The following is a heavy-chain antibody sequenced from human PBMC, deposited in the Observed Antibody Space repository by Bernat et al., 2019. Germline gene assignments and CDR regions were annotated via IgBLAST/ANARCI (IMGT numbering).Heavy chain of an antibody. D-gene: IGHD6-13*01. CDR1: GGSISSSSYY. CDR2: IYYSGST. Sequence: QLQLQESGPGLVKPSETLSLTCTVSGGSISSSSYYWGWIRQPPGKGLEWIGSIYYSGSTYYNPSLKSRVTISVDTSKNQFSLKLSSVTAADTAVYYCASLGGLRIAAAGSYSKFDYWGQGTLVTVSS. CDR3: ASLGGLRIAAAGSYSKFDY. J-gene: IGHJ4*02. V-gene: IGHV4-39*01.